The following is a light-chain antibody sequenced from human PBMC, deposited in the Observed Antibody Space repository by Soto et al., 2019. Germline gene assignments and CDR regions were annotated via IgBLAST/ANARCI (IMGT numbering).Light chain of an antibody. Sequence: EKGMDHSPGTPSLSLRGKATLSRRASQSVSIHLAWYQQKPGQAPRLLIYDTSTRATGIPARFSGSGSGTEFTLTISSLQSEDFAVYYCQQYSNWPPIAFGQGTRLEIK. CDR2: DTS. J-gene: IGKJ5*01. V-gene: IGKV3-15*01. CDR3: QQYSNWPPIA. CDR1: QSVSIH.